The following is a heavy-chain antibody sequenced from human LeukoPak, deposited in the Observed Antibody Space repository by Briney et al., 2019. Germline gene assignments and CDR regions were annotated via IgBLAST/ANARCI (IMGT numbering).Heavy chain of an antibody. CDR2: IYYSDSGQM. CDR3: ARRPPALGAIDI. CDR1: GGSISGSSCY. V-gene: IGHV4-39*01. J-gene: IGHJ3*02. Sequence: PSETESLTCTVSGGSISGSSCYWGWIRQSPGRGLEWIGSIYYSDSGQMFYNPSLKRRVTMSADTCKNPFSLRVTSVTAADTAMYYCARRPPALGAIDIWGQGAMVSVSS. D-gene: IGHD1-26*01.